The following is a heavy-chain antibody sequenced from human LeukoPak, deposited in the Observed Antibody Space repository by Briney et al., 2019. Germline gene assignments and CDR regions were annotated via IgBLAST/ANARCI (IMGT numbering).Heavy chain of an antibody. D-gene: IGHD5-12*01. CDR2: IIPIFGTA. CDR1: GGTFSSYA. Sequence: SVKVSCKASGGTFSSYAISWVRQAPGQGLEWMGGIIPIFGTANYAQKFQGRVTITADESTSTAYMELRSLRSDDTAVYYCARGRDSGYDSYYFDYWGQGTLVTVSS. J-gene: IGHJ4*02. V-gene: IGHV1-69*13. CDR3: ARGRDSGYDSYYFDY.